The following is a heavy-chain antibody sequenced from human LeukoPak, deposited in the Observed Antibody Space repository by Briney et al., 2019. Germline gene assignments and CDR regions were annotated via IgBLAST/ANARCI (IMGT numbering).Heavy chain of an antibody. CDR2: IIPIFGSA. J-gene: IGHJ6*02. CDR3: ARGLSRWSTPTSSYYYRMDV. V-gene: IGHV1-69*13. Sequence: SVKVSCKASGGTLSSYSISWVRQAPGQGLVWMGGIIPIFGSANFAQKFQGRVTITADDSTNTAYMELSSLRSEDTAFYYCARGLSRWSTPTSSYYYRMDVWGQGTTVVVSS. D-gene: IGHD4-23*01. CDR1: GGTLSSYS.